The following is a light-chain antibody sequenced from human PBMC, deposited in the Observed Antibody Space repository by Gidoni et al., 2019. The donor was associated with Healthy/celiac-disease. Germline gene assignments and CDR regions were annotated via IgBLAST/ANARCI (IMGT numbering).Light chain of an antibody. CDR3: QQYNSYQT. CDR1: QSISSW. J-gene: IGKJ1*01. V-gene: IGKV1-5*03. Sequence: DIQMTQSPYTLSASVGDRVTITCRASQSISSWLAWYQQKQGKAPKLLSYKASSLESVVPSRFSGSGSGTEFTLTISSLQPDDFATYYCQQYNSYQTFGQWTKVEIK. CDR2: KAS.